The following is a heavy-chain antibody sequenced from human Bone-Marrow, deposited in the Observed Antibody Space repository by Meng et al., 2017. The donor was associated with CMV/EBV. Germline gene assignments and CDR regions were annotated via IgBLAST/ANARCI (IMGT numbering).Heavy chain of an antibody. J-gene: IGHJ4*02. CDR3: ARESRAHDSWD. Sequence: LRLSCTVSGGSISSGDYYWSWIRQPPGKGLEWIGYIYYSGSTYYNPSLKSRVTISVDTSKNQFSLKLSSVTAADTAVYYCARESRAHDSWDWGQGTLITVSS. V-gene: IGHV4-30-4*08. CDR2: IYYSGST. CDR1: GGSISSGDYY. D-gene: IGHD3-3*01.